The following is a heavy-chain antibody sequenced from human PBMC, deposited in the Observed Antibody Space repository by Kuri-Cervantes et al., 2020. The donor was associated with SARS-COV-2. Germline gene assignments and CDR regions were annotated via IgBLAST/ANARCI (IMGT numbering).Heavy chain of an antibody. Sequence: SETLSLTCTVSGGSISGDNYYWSWIRQPAGKGLEWIGYFYTSGSTNYNPSLESRVTMSLDMSKNQFSLKLSSVTAADTAVYYCARISPYYDSSQILVGDYYYYMDVWGKGTTVTVSS. CDR1: GGSISGDNYY. J-gene: IGHJ6*03. D-gene: IGHD3-22*01. CDR2: FYTSGST. V-gene: IGHV4-61*09. CDR3: ARISPYYDSSQILVGDYYYYMDV.